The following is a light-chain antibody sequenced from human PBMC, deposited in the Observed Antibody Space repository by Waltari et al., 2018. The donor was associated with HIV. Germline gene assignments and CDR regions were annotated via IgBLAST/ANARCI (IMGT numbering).Light chain of an antibody. V-gene: IGKV4-1*01. CDR2: GAT. CDR1: QSLLAPSNRKDR. Sequence: EIVLTQSPASLVVSLGGRATINCKSSQSLLAPSNRKDRLAWYQKKAGQPPRLLFYGATTRESGVPDRFSGSGSGTDFTLTISSLQPEDVAVYYCQHYYTTPPAFGPGTKVAIK. J-gene: IGKJ3*01. CDR3: QHYYTTPPA.